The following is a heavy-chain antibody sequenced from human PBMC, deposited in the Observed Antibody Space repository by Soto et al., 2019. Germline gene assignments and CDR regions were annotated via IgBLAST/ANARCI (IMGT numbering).Heavy chain of an antibody. Sequence: EVQLLESGGGFVQPGGSLRLSCAASAFTFSSYAMGWVRQAPGKGLEWVSTIGGPGGDRTYYADPVKGRFAISRDNSRNTLYLQMNSLRADDTAVYYWVRRSGLHWEPFDYWCQGTLVSVSS. CDR3: VRRSGLHWEPFDY. CDR2: IGGPGGDRT. D-gene: IGHD1-26*01. CDR1: AFTFSSYA. V-gene: IGHV3-23*01. J-gene: IGHJ4*02.